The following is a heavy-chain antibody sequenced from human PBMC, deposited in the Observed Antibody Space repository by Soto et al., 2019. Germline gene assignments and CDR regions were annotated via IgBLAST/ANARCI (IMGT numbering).Heavy chain of an antibody. V-gene: IGHV3-23*01. J-gene: IGHJ3*02. CDR1: GFTFSSYA. Sequence: EVQLLESGGGSVQPGGSLRLSCAASGFTFSSYAMSWVRQAPGKGLEWVSGISGSGGSTYYVDSVKGRFTISRDNSKNTLELEMNNLRAEDTAVYYCAKDFGYTYGYDAFTIWGQGTMVTVSS. D-gene: IGHD5-18*01. CDR3: AKDFGYTYGYDAFTI. CDR2: ISGSGGST.